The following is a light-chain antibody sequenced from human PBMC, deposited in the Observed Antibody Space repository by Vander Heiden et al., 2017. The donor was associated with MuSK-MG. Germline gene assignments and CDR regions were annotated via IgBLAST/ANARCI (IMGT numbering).Light chain of an antibody. V-gene: IGKV1-9*01. CDR2: AAS. J-gene: IGKJ2*03. CDR3: QRLNTFPSS. CDR1: QDISSY. Sequence: DIQLTQSPSFLSASVGDRVTITCRASQDISSYLAWYQQKPGKAPKLLIYAASTLQSGVPSRSPGSGSGTEFTLTMRSLQPEHLATYYCQRLNTFPSSFQQASKTE.